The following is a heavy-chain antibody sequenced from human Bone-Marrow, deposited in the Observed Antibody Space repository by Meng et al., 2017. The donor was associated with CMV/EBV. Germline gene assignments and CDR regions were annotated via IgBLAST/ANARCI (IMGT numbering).Heavy chain of an antibody. CDR3: VRHIIVVPARGYGVDV. V-gene: IGHV4-38-2*01. J-gene: IGHJ6*02. Sequence: SENLSLTCHVSGHSISSDYFWGWVRQSPGTGLEWVGICDSGDTFYNPSLKSPVAISVDTSANQFSLTLRSVTAADTAVYYCVRHIIVVPARGYGVDVWGQGTTVTVSS. CDR1: GHSISSDYF. D-gene: IGHD2-2*01. CDR2: CDSGDT.